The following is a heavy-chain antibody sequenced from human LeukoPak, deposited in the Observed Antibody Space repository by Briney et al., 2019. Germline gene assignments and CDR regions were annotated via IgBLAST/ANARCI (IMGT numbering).Heavy chain of an antibody. Sequence: GGSLRLSRAASGFTFDDYAMHWVRQAPGKGLEWVSGISWNSGSIGYADSVKGRFTISRDNAKNSLYLQTNSLRAEDTALYYCAKELRGFDYWGQGTLVTVSS. CDR2: ISWNSGSI. D-gene: IGHD4-17*01. CDR1: GFTFDDYA. CDR3: AKELRGFDY. V-gene: IGHV3-9*01. J-gene: IGHJ4*02.